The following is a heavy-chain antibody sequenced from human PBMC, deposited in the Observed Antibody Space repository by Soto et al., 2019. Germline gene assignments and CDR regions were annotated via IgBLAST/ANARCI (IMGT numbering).Heavy chain of an antibody. Sequence: ASVKVSCTASGYTFTSYYMHWVRQAPGQGLEWMGIINPSGGSTSYAQKFQGRVTMTRDTSTSTVYMELSSLRSEDTAVYYCARDLVRGVNYYYGMDVWGQGTMVTVSS. CDR3: ARDLVRGVNYYYGMDV. J-gene: IGHJ6*02. V-gene: IGHV1-46*01. CDR1: GYTFTSYY. D-gene: IGHD3-10*01. CDR2: INPSGGST.